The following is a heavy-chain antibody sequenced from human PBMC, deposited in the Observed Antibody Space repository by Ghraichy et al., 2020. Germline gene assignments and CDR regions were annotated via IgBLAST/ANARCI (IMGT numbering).Heavy chain of an antibody. D-gene: IGHD5-18*01. J-gene: IGHJ3*02. CDR3: ARQWILWRAFDI. Sequence: ETLSLTCTVSGGSISSSSYYWGWICQPPGKGLEWIGSIYYSGSTYYNPSLKSRVTISVDTSKNQFSLKLSSVTAADTAVYYCARQWILWRAFDIWGQGTMVTVSS. CDR1: GGSISSSSYY. V-gene: IGHV4-39*01. CDR2: IYYSGST.